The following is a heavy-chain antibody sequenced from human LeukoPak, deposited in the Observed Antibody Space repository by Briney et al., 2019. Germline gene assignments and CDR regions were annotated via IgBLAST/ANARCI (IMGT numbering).Heavy chain of an antibody. CDR1: GFTFSSYA. Sequence: GGSLRLSCAASGFTFSSYAMHWVRQAPGKGLEWVAVISYDGSNKYYADSVKGRFTISRDNSKNTLYLQMNSLRAGDTAVYYCASPPFNSSGWYLDYWGQGTLVTVSS. CDR3: ASPPFNSSGWYLDY. V-gene: IGHV3-30*04. J-gene: IGHJ4*02. D-gene: IGHD6-19*01. CDR2: ISYDGSNK.